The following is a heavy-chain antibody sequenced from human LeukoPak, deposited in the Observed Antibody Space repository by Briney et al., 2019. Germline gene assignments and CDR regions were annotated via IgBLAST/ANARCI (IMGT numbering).Heavy chain of an antibody. V-gene: IGHV2-5*02. Sequence: ESGPTLVKTTQTLTLTCTFSGFSFSTTGERVGWIRQPPGKALEWLTFIYWDDDKRYTPSLKNRLTITKDTSKNQVVLTMTNMDPVDTGTYYCAHVKLYSSSSALDYWGQGTLVTVSP. CDR1: GFSFSTTGER. CDR3: AHVKLYSSSSALDY. J-gene: IGHJ4*02. CDR2: IYWDDDK. D-gene: IGHD6-6*01.